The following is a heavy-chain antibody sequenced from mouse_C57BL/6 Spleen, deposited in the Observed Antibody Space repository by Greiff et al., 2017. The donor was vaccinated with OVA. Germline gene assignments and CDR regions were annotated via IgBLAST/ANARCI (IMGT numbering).Heavy chain of an antibody. Sequence: VQLQQPGAELVKPGASVKMSCKASGYTFTSYWITWVKQRPGQGLEWIGDIYPGSGSTNYNEKFKSKATLTVDTSSSTAYMQLSSLTSEDSAVYYCARRRMDYGGFDYWGQGTTLTVSS. J-gene: IGHJ2*01. V-gene: IGHV1-55*01. D-gene: IGHD2-4*01. CDR1: GYTFTSYW. CDR2: IYPGSGST. CDR3: ARRRMDYGGFDY.